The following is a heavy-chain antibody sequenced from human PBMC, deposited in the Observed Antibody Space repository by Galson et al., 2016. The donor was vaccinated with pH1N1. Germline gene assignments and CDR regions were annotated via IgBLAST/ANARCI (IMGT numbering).Heavy chain of an antibody. J-gene: IGHJ4*02. CDR2: IYPGDSDA. CDR1: GYTFPNYW. D-gene: IGHD6-13*01. CDR3: ARPQSLATPAFFCDS. Sequence: QSGAEVKKPGESLKISCRASGYTFPNYWIGWVRQVPGNGLEWMAVIYPGDSDARYSPSFQGRVTISADKSISTAYLHWSSLKASDTAIYYCARPQSLATPAFFCDSWGRGTLVTVSS. V-gene: IGHV5-51*03.